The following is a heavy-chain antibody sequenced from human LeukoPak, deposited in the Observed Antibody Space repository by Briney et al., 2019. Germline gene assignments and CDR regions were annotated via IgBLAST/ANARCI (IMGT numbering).Heavy chain of an antibody. CDR3: AKDGTSVATAGSHFDY. V-gene: IGHV3-30*18. D-gene: IGHD6-13*01. Sequence: GGSLRLSCAASGFTFSSYGMQWVRQAPGKGLEWVAVTSYDGSNKYYADSVKGRFTISRDNSKNTLHLQMNSLRAEDTAVYYCAKDGTSVATAGSHFDYWGQGTLVTVSS. J-gene: IGHJ4*02. CDR2: TSYDGSNK. CDR1: GFTFSSYG.